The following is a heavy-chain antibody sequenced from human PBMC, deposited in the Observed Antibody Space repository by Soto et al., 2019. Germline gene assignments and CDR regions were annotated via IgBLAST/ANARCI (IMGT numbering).Heavy chain of an antibody. CDR1: GFTFSSYG. CDR2: IWYDGSNK. Sequence: QVLLVESGGGVVQPGRSLRLSCGASGFTFSSYGMHWVRQAPGKGLEWVAIIWYDGSNKYYGDSVKGRFTISRDNSKNTVYLQMSSLRVEDTAVYYWARGGVAAAGITSWGQGTLVTVSS. D-gene: IGHD6-13*01. J-gene: IGHJ5*02. V-gene: IGHV3-33*01. CDR3: ARGGVAAAGITS.